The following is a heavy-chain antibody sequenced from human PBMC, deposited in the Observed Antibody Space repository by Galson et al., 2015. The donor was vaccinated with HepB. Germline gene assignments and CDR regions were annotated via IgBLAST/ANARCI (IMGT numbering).Heavy chain of an antibody. V-gene: IGHV3-15*01. J-gene: IGHJ4*02. CDR2: IKSKTDGGTT. CDR1: GFTFSNAW. Sequence: SLRLSCAASGFTFSNAWMSWVRQAPGKGLEWVGRIKSKTDGGTTDYAAPVKGRFTISRDDSKNTLYLQMNSLKTEDTAVYYCTTSLEIAPVDYWGQGTLVTVSS. CDR3: TTSLEIAPVDY.